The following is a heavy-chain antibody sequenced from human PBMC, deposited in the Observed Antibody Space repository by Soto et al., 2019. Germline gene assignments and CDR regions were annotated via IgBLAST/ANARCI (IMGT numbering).Heavy chain of an antibody. CDR2: IYYSGST. D-gene: IGHD4-17*01. J-gene: IGHJ4*02. V-gene: IGHV4-30-4*01. Sequence: QVQLQESGPGLVKPSQTLSLTCTVSGGSNSSGAYYWSWVRQPPGKGLEWIGYIYYSGSTYYNPSLKSRVTISVDTSKNQFSLKLSSVTATDTAVYYCARDNYGDTYYFDYWGQGTLDTVSS. CDR1: GGSNSSGAYY. CDR3: ARDNYGDTYYFDY.